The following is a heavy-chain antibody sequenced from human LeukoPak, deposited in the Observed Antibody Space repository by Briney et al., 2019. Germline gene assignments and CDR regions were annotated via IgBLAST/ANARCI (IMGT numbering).Heavy chain of an antibody. CDR1: GCTISSYY. V-gene: IGHV4-4*07. D-gene: IGHD6-19*01. J-gene: IGHJ5*02. CDR2: VYTSGST. Sequence: PSETLSLTCTVSGCTISSYYWSWTRQAAGKGLEWVGRVYTSGSTNYNPSLKSRVTMSVDTSKNQFSLMLSSVTAADTAVYYCARDLTPVGQCLVREGDCFDPWGEGTLVTVSS. CDR3: ARDLTPVGQCLVREGDCFDP.